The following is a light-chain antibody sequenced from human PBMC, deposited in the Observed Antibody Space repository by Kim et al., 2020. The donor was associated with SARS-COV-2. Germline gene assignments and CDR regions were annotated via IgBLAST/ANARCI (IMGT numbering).Light chain of an antibody. Sequence: SSELTQDPAVSVALGQTVRITCQGDSLRNYFATWYQQKPGQAPVLVIYGKNNRPSGIPDRFSGSSSGNTASLTIAGTQAEDEADYYCNSRDTSGDRSFGG. CDR2: GKN. CDR1: SLRNYF. V-gene: IGLV3-19*01. CDR3: NSRDTSGDRS. J-gene: IGLJ2*01.